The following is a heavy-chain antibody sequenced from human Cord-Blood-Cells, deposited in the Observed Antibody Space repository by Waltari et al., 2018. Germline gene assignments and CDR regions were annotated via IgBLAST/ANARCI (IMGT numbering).Heavy chain of an antibody. D-gene: IGHD6-13*01. CDR1: GFTFSSYE. J-gene: IGHJ4*02. CDR2: NSSSGSTI. Sequence: EVQLVESGGGLVQPGGSLRLSCAASGFTFSSYEMNWVRQAPGKGLEWVSYNSSSGSTIYYADSVKGRFTISRDNAKNSLYLQMNSLRAEDTAVYYCAREGIAAVDYWGQGTLVTVSS. CDR3: AREGIAAVDY. V-gene: IGHV3-48*03.